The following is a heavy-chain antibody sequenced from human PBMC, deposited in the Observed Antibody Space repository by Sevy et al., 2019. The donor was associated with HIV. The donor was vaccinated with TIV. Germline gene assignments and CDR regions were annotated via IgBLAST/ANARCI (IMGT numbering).Heavy chain of an antibody. D-gene: IGHD1-26*01. CDR1: GGSITSRY. J-gene: IGHJ4*02. CDR2: IYYNGHI. V-gene: IGHV4-59*08. CDR3: AGENAWGRGYS. Sequence: SETLSLTCTVSGGSITSRYWNWIRQPPGKGLEWIANIYYNGHINYNPSIKSRVTLSLDTSKNQFSLGLSSLTAADTAMYYCAGENAWGRGYSWGQGTLVTVSS.